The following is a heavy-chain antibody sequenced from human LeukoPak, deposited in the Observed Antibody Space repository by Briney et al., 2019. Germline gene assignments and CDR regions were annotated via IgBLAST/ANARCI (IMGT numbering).Heavy chain of an antibody. CDR1: GGSFSGYY. CDR2: INHSGST. Sequence: SETLSLTCAVYGGSFSGYYWSWIRQPPRKGLEWIGEINHSGSTNYNPSLKSRVTISVDTSKNQFSLKLSSVTAADTAVYYCTRMGVSNIGDAFDIWGQGTMVTVSS. J-gene: IGHJ3*02. CDR3: TRMGVSNIGDAFDI. D-gene: IGHD3-16*01. V-gene: IGHV4-34*01.